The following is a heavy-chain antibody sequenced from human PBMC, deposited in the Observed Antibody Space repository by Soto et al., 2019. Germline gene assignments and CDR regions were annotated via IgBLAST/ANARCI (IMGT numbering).Heavy chain of an antibody. CDR3: ARPQFSSSSFYYGMDV. Sequence: GASVKVSCKASGYTFTSYGISWVRQAPGQGLEWMGWISGYKGNTNYAQKLQGRVTMTTDTSTSTAYMELRSLRSDGTAVYYCARPQFSSSSFYYGMDVWGQGTTVTVSS. CDR2: ISGYKGNT. J-gene: IGHJ6*02. D-gene: IGHD6-6*01. CDR1: GYTFTSYG. V-gene: IGHV1-18*01.